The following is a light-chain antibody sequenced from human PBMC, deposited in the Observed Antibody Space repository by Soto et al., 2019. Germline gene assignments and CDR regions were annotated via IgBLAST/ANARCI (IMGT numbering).Light chain of an antibody. Sequence: SALTQPASVSGSPGQSITISCTGTCSDVGGYNYVSWYQQHPGKAPKLMIYAVSNRPSGVSNRFSGSKSGNTASLTISGLQAEDEADYYCSSYTSSGILVFGGGTKLTVL. CDR3: SSYTSSGILV. J-gene: IGLJ3*02. CDR1: CSDVGGYNY. V-gene: IGLV2-14*01. CDR2: AVS.